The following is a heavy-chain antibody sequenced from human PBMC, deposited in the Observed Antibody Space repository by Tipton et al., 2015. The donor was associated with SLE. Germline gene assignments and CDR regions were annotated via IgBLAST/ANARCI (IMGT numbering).Heavy chain of an antibody. CDR3: ASRIVGALYYFDY. Sequence: TLSLTCTVSGGFISSSSYYWGWIRQPPGKGLEWIGSIYYSGSTYYNPSLKSRVTISVDTSKNQFSLKLSSVTAADTAVYYCASRIVGALYYFDYWGQGTLVSVSS. CDR1: GGFISSSSYY. CDR2: IYYSGST. D-gene: IGHD1-26*01. V-gene: IGHV4-39*07. J-gene: IGHJ4*02.